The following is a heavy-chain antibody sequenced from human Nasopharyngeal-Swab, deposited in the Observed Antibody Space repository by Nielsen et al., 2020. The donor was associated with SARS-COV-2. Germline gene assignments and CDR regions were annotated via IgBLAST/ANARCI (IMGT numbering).Heavy chain of an antibody. V-gene: IGHV3-30*03. CDR2: ISYDGSNK. CDR1: GFTFSSYG. J-gene: IGHJ6*02. CDR3: ASRASLWFGERYYYGMDV. D-gene: IGHD3-10*01. Sequence: GGSLRLSCAASGFTFSSYGMHWFRQATDKGLEWVAVISYDGSNKYYADSVKGRFTISRDNSKNTLYLQMNSPRAEDTAVYYCASRASLWFGERYYYGMDVWGQGTTVTVSS.